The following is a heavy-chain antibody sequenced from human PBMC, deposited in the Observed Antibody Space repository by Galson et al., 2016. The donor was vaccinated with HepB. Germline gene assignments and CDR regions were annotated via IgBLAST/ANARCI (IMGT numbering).Heavy chain of an antibody. Sequence: SVKVSCKASGYSFTTSYMHWVRQAPGQGLEWLGWISANSGNTIYAQKFQVRVTMTRDTSASTVYMDLRSLRSDDTAVYYCARDVQFRFDYWGQGTLVTVSS. CDR1: GYSFTTSY. CDR2: ISANSGNT. CDR3: ARDVQFRFDY. J-gene: IGHJ4*02. V-gene: IGHV1-18*04. D-gene: IGHD4-11*01.